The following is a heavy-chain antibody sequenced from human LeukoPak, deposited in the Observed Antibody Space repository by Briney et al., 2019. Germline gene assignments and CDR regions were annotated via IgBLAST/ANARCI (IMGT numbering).Heavy chain of an antibody. Sequence: GGSLTLSCAVSGFTSSTAWLTWVRQAPGKGLEWVADMRQDGSDKYYVDSVKGRFFISGDIAKNSVSLHMNRLSVEDTAVYYCANPCSSTSCFDAFDIWGQGTMVTVSS. J-gene: IGHJ3*02. CDR3: ANPCSSTSCFDAFDI. V-gene: IGHV3-7*01. CDR2: MRQDGSDK. CDR1: GFTSSTAW. D-gene: IGHD2-2*01.